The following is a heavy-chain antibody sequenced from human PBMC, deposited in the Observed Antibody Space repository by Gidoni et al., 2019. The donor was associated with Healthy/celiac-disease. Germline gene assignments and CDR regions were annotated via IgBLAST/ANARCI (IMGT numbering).Heavy chain of an antibody. J-gene: IGHJ5*02. CDR3: ARDQIGDYYGGGFDP. D-gene: IGHD4-17*01. Sequence: EVQLVESGGGLVQPGGSLSLSCAASGFTFSSYAMHWVRQAPGKGLEYVSAISSNGGSTYYANSVKGRFTISRDNSKNTLYLQMGSLRAEDMAVYYCARDQIGDYYGGGFDPWGQGTLVTVSS. CDR1: GFTFSSYA. V-gene: IGHV3-64*01. CDR2: ISSNGGST.